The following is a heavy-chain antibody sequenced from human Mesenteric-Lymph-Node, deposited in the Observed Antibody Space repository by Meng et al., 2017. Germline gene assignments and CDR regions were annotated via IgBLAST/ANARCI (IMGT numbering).Heavy chain of an antibody. Sequence: ASVKVSCKASGYTFTGYDIHWIRQAPGQGLEWMGRISRSSGGADYAQKFQGRVTMTWDTSISTAYMDLRRLRSDDTAVYYCARGGSSDGALGDYYFDYWGQGSVVTVSS. CDR3: ARGGSSDGALGDYYFDY. J-gene: IGHJ4*02. CDR2: ISRSSGGA. V-gene: IGHV1-2*06. D-gene: IGHD1-26*01. CDR1: GYTFTGYD.